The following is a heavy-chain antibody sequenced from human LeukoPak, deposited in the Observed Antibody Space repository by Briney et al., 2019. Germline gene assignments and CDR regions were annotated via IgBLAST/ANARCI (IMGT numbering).Heavy chain of an antibody. V-gene: IGHV4-34*01. CDR3: ARVRYYYDSSGYYYPDYFDY. CDR2: INHSGST. D-gene: IGHD3-22*01. Sequence: SETLSLTCAVYGGSFSDYYWTWIRQPTGKGLEWIGEINHSGSTNYIPSLKSRVTISVDTSKKQFSLKMNSVTAADTAVYYCARVRYYYDSSGYYYPDYFDYWGQGTLVTVSS. CDR1: GGSFSDYY. J-gene: IGHJ4*02.